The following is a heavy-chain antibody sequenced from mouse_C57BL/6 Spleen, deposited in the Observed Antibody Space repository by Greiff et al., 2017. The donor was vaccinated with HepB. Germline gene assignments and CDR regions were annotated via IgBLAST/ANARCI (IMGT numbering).Heavy chain of an antibody. V-gene: IGHV5-6*01. CDR3: ARHYYGSSKRYFDV. Sequence: EVQVVESGGDLVKPGGSLKLSCAASGFTFSSYGMSWVRQTPDKRLEWVATISSGGSYTYYPDSVKGRFTISRDNAKNTLYLQMSSLKSEDTAMYYCARHYYGSSKRYFDVWGTGTTVTVSS. CDR1: GFTFSSYG. J-gene: IGHJ1*03. CDR2: ISSGGSYT. D-gene: IGHD1-1*01.